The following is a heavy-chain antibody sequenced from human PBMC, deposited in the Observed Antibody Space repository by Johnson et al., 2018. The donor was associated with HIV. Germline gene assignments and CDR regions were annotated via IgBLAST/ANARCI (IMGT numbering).Heavy chain of an antibody. CDR3: ARGYILTGYSGVFDM. Sequence: QVQLVESGGGVVQPGGSLRLSCAASGFTFSSYGMHWVRQAPGKGLEWVAFIRYDGSNKYYADSVKGRFTISRDNSKNTLYLQMHSLRGEDTAVYYCARGYILTGYSGVFDMWGQGTMVTVSS. D-gene: IGHD3-9*01. J-gene: IGHJ3*02. CDR2: IRYDGSNK. CDR1: GFTFSSYG. V-gene: IGHV3-30*02.